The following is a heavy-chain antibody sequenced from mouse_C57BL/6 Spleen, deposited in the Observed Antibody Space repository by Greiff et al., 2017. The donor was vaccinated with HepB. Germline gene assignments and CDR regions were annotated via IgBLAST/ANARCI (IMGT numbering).Heavy chain of an antibody. J-gene: IGHJ1*03. D-gene: IGHD2-1*01. CDR3: ARERVYGNYGYFDV. CDR2: ISYDGSN. CDR1: GYSITSGYF. Sequence: DVKLQESGPGLVKPSQSLSLTCSVTGYSITSGYFWTWIRQFPGNKLECMGYISYDGSNNYNPSLKIRISITRDTSKNQFFLKLNSVTTEDTATYDCARERVYGNYGYFDVWGTGTTVTVSS. V-gene: IGHV3-6*01.